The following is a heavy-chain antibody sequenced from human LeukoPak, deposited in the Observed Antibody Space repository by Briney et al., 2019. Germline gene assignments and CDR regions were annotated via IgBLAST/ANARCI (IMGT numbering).Heavy chain of an antibody. D-gene: IGHD6-13*01. CDR2: INHSGST. Sequence: SETLSLTCAVYGGSFSGYYWSWIRQPPEKGLEWIGEINHSGSTNYNPSLKSRVTISVDTSKNQFSLKLSSVTAADTAVYYCARLVSSSMAAAGTKDYWGQGTLVTVSS. J-gene: IGHJ4*02. V-gene: IGHV4-34*01. CDR3: ARLVSSSMAAAGTKDY. CDR1: GGSFSGYY.